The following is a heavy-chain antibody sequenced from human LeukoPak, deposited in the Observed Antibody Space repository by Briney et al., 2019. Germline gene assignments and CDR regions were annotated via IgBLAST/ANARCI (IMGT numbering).Heavy chain of an antibody. Sequence: GGSLRLSCAASGFTSGCCAMSWVRQAPGKGLEWVSSMSGNGGSTYYADSVKGRFTISRDNSKNTLYLQMNSLRAEDTAVYYCAKGGDAFDIWGQGTMVTVSS. CDR2: MSGNGGST. CDR1: GFTSGCCA. CDR3: AKGGDAFDI. V-gene: IGHV3-23*01. J-gene: IGHJ3*02.